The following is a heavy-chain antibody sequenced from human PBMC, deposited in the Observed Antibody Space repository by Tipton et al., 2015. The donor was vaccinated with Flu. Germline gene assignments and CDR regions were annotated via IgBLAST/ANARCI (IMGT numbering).Heavy chain of an antibody. V-gene: IGHV4-61*02. CDR1: GGSISSGSYY. Sequence: TLSLTCTVSGGSISSGSYYWSWIRQPAGKGLEWIGRIYTTGSTNYNPSLKSRVTISADTSKNKFSLELRSVTAADTAVYYCARIYYYGSGDYYLDSWGQGTLVTVSS. CDR2: IYTTGST. D-gene: IGHD3-10*01. J-gene: IGHJ4*02. CDR3: ARIYYYGSGDYYLDS.